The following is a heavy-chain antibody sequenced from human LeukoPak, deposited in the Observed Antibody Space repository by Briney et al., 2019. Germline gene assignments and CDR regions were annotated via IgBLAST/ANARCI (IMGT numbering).Heavy chain of an antibody. CDR1: GGSFSGYY. J-gene: IGHJ5*02. CDR2: INHSGST. V-gene: IGHV4-34*01. D-gene: IGHD3-9*01. CDR3: ARDPHNYDILTEPGWFDP. Sequence: SETLPLTCAVYGGSFSGYYWSWIRQPPGKGLEWIGEINHSGSTNYNPSLKSRVTISVDTSKNQFSLKLSSVTAADTAVYYCARDPHNYDILTEPGWFDPWGQGTLVTVSS.